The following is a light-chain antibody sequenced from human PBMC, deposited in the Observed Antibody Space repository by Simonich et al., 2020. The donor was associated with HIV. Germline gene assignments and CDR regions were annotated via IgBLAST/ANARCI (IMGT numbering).Light chain of an antibody. CDR1: QSILYSSNNKNY. CDR3: QQYYSTPT. V-gene: IGKV4-1*01. J-gene: IGKJ3*01. Sequence: DIVMTQSPDSLAVSLGERATFNCKSSQSILYSSNNKNYLAWYQQKPGQPPKLLMYWASTRESGVPDRFSGSGSGTDFTLTISSLQAEDVAVYYCQQYYSTPTFGPGTKVDIK. CDR2: WAS.